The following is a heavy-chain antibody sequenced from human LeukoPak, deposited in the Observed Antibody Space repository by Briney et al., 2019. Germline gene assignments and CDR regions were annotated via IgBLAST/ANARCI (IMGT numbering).Heavy chain of an antibody. V-gene: IGHV4-30-4*08. J-gene: IGHJ3*02. CDR2: IYYSGST. CDR1: GGSISSGDYY. Sequence: SETLSLTCTVSGGSISSGDYYWSWIRQPPGKGLEWIGYIYYSGSTYYNPSFKSRVTISVDTSKNQFSLKLSSVTAADTAVYYCARGALYCSSTSFFSDAFDIWGQGTMVTVSS. D-gene: IGHD2-2*01. CDR3: ARGALYCSSTSFFSDAFDI.